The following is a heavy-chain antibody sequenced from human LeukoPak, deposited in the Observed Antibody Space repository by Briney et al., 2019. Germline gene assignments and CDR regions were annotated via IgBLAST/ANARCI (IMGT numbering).Heavy chain of an antibody. J-gene: IGHJ3*02. CDR3: ARAIPGAFDI. CDR2: MNPNSGNT. V-gene: IGHV1-8*03. D-gene: IGHD2-21*01. Sequence: ASVKVSCKASGGTFSSYAISWVRQAPGQGLEWMGWMNPNSGNTGYAQKFQGRVTITRNTSISTAYMELSSLRSEDTAVYYCARAIPGAFDIWGQGTMVTVSS. CDR1: GGTFSSYA.